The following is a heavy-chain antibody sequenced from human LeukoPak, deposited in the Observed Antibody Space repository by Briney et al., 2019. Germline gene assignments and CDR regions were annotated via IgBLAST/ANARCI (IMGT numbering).Heavy chain of an antibody. D-gene: IGHD3-16*01. J-gene: IGHJ5*02. V-gene: IGHV3-53*01. CDR3: ARTWGYRFDP. CDR2: INSGGST. Sequence: GGSLRLSCAASGLTVSSNYMSWVRQAPGKGLEWVSGINSGGSTSYTDSVKGRFTISRDNSKNTLYLQMNSLRAEDTAVYYCARTWGYRFDPWGQGTLVTVPS. CDR1: GLTVSSNY.